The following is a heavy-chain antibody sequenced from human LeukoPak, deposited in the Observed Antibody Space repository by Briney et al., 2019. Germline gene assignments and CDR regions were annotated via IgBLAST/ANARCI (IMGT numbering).Heavy chain of an antibody. Sequence: PGRSLRLSCAASGFTFSSYAMHWVRQAPGKGLEWVAVISYDGSNKYYADSVKGRFTISRDNSKNTLYLQMNSLRAEDTAVYYCAREDPYDSSGYLDYWGQGTLATVSS. CDR1: GFTFSSYA. J-gene: IGHJ4*02. D-gene: IGHD3-22*01. CDR3: AREDPYDSSGYLDY. CDR2: ISYDGSNK. V-gene: IGHV3-30-3*01.